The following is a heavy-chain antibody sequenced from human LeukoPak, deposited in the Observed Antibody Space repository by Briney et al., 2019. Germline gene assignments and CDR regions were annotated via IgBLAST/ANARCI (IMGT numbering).Heavy chain of an antibody. CDR2: ISYLSSHV. V-gene: IGHV3-21*01. CDR3: GRAFPPLRTSSAGDL. CDR1: GFTFSDYD. Sequence: GGSLRLSCSASGFTFSDYDMNWVRQAPGKGLEWVSSISYLSSHVYYGDSVKGRFSISRDNAKNSLYLQMNSLGTEDTAIYYCGRAFPPLRTSSAGDLWGQGILVTVSS. J-gene: IGHJ4*02. D-gene: IGHD3-16*01.